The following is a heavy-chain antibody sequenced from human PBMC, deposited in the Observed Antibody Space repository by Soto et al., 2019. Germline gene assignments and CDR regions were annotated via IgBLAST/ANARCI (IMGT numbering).Heavy chain of an antibody. Sequence: PSETLSLTCAVYGGSFSGYYWSWIRQPPGKGLEWIGEINHSGSTNYNPSLKSRVTISVDTSKNQFSLKLSSVTAADTAVYYCARRYSSGWYHFEYWGQGTLVTVSS. CDR3: ARRYSSGWYHFEY. V-gene: IGHV4-34*01. D-gene: IGHD6-19*01. CDR1: GGSFSGYY. CDR2: INHSGST. J-gene: IGHJ4*02.